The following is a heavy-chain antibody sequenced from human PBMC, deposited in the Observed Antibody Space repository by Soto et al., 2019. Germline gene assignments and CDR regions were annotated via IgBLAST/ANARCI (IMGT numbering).Heavy chain of an antibody. Sequence: GGSLRLSCAASGFTFSSYAMHWVRQAPGKGLEWVAVISYDGSNKYYADSVKGRFTISRDNSKNTLYLQMNSLRAEDTAVYYCARDWSRIAVAGTGNFDYWGQGTLVTVSS. V-gene: IGHV3-30-3*01. CDR1: GFTFSSYA. J-gene: IGHJ4*02. CDR3: ARDWSRIAVAGTGNFDY. D-gene: IGHD6-19*01. CDR2: ISYDGSNK.